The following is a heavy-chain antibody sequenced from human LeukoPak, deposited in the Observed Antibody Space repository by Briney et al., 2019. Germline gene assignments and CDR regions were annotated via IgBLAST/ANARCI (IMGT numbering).Heavy chain of an antibody. V-gene: IGHV3-21*01. CDR3: ARDIPYDSSGYDAFDI. CDR1: GFTFSSYA. D-gene: IGHD3-22*01. J-gene: IGHJ3*02. CDR2: ISSSSSYI. Sequence: GGSLRLSCAASGFTFSSYAMHWVRQAPGKGLEWVSSISSSSSYIYYADSVKGRFTISRDNAKNSLYLQMNSLRAEDTAVYYCARDIPYDSSGYDAFDIWGQGTMVTVSS.